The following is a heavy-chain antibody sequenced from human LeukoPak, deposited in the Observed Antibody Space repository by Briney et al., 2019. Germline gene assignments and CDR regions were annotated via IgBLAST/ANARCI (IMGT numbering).Heavy chain of an antibody. V-gene: IGHV3-21*01. D-gene: IGHD3-22*01. J-gene: IGHJ4*02. CDR3: ARARTDSSGYYRWGNHFDY. CDR2: ISSSSSYI. CDR1: GFTFSSYS. Sequence: GGSLRLSCAASGFTFSSYSMNWVRQAPGKGLEWVSSISSSSSYIYYADSVKGRFTISRDNAKNSLYLQMNSLRAEDTAVYYCARARTDSSGYYRWGNHFDYWGQGTLVTVSS.